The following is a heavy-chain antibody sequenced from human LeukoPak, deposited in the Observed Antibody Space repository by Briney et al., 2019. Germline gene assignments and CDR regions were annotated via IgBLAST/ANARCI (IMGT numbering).Heavy chain of an antibody. CDR2: VSSNGGSA. CDR3: ARGSSVGTTGHYDY. J-gene: IGHJ4*02. CDR1: GFPVSSYA. D-gene: IGHD1-26*01. V-gene: IGHV3-64*01. Sequence: GGSLRLSCAASGFPVSSYAMHWVRQAPGKGLEYVSAVSSNGGSAYYANSVKGRFVISRDNSENILYLQMGSLRAEDMAVYYCARGSSVGTTGHYDYWGQGTLVTVSS.